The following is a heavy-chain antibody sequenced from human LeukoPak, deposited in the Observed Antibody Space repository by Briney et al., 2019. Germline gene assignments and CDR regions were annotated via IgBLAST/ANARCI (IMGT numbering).Heavy chain of an antibody. CDR3: ARGTDYIDY. V-gene: IGHV1-18*01. D-gene: IGHD4/OR15-4a*01. J-gene: IGHJ4*02. Sequence: ASVKVSFKASGYTFSSNAITWVRQAPGQGLEWMGWISAYSGNTNYAQKLQGRVTMTTDTSTSTAYMELRRLRSDDTAVYYCARGTDYIDYWGQGTLVTVSS. CDR2: ISAYSGNT. CDR1: GYTFSSNA.